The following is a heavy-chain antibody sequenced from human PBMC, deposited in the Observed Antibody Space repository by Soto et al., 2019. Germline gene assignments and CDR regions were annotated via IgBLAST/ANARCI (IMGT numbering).Heavy chain of an antibody. D-gene: IGHD6-19*01. Sequence: EVQLLESGGGVVQPGGSLRLSCEASGFNFKKFAMSWVRQAPGEGLEWVSGISGCGGSTSYADSVKGRFTLARDESKNTLSLHLNSLRFEDKAPYFCSKADGEQWRLPHLDTWGQG. CDR3: SKADGEQWRLPHLDT. J-gene: IGHJ5*02. V-gene: IGHV3-23*01. CDR2: ISGCGGST. CDR1: GFNFKKFA.